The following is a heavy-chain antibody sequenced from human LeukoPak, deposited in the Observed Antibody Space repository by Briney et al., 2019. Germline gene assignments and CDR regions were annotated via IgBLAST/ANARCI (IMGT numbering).Heavy chain of an antibody. Sequence: PGGSLRLSCAASGFTFSGYWMTWVRQAPGKGLEWVANIKQDGSEKYYVDSVKGRFTISRDNAKNSVYLQMNSLRVEDTAVYYCTATGYWGQGTLVTVSS. CDR3: TATGY. CDR2: IKQDGSEK. J-gene: IGHJ4*02. D-gene: IGHD3-9*01. V-gene: IGHV3-7*01. CDR1: GFTFSGYW.